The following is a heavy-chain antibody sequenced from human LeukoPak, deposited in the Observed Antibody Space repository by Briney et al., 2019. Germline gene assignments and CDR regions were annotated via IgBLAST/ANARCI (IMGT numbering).Heavy chain of an antibody. D-gene: IGHD6-13*01. J-gene: IGHJ6*02. CDR3: SRGPSGIAAADAVAYYFPMDV. CDR2: SRNKVNSYTT. CDR1: GFTLSDHY. V-gene: IGHV3-72*01. Sequence: GGSLRLSCAASGFTLSDHYMEWVRQAPGKGLEWVGRSRNKVNSYTTEYAASVKGRFATSRDDSKNLLYLQMDSVKSEDAAVYYCSRGPSGIAAADAVAYYFPMDVWGQGTTVTVSS.